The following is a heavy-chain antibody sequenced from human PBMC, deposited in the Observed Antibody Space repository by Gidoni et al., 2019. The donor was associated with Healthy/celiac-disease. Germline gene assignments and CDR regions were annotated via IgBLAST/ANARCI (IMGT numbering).Heavy chain of an antibody. CDR1: GFTFSDYY. CDR3: ARGYDFWSGYRGAFDY. D-gene: IGHD3-3*01. Sequence: QVQLVESGGGLVKPGGSLGLSCATPGFTFSDYYMSWIRQAPGKGLEWVSYISSIGSTIYYADSEKGRFTISRDNAKNSLYLQMNSLRAEDTAVYYCARGYDFWSGYRGAFDYWGQGTLVTVSS. CDR2: ISSIGSTI. J-gene: IGHJ4*02. V-gene: IGHV3-11*01.